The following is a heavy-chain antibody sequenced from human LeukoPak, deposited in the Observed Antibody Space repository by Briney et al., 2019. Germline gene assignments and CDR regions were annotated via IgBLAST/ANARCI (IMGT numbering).Heavy chain of an antibody. V-gene: IGHV4-59*08. D-gene: IGHD1-26*01. CDR1: GGSISHYF. CDR2: IYSSGMT. Sequence: SETLSLTCTVSGGSISHYFWSWIRQPPGKRLEWVGFIYSSGMTDYNPSLQSRVTISVDTSKNQFSLRLTFVTAADTAVYYCARHRGGRFSESYCDYWGQGALVTASS. J-gene: IGHJ4*02. CDR3: ARHRGGRFSESYCDY.